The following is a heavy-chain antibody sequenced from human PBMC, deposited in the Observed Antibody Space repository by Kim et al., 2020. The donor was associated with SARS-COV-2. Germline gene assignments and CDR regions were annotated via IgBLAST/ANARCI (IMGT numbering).Heavy chain of an antibody. CDR3: AKDGSYNNWNEDGGLDY. J-gene: IGHJ4*02. V-gene: IGHV3-30*02. Sequence: VRGRVTISRDNSKNTLYLQMNSLRAGDTAVYYCAKDGSYNNWNEDGGLDYWGQGTLVTVSS. D-gene: IGHD1-1*01.